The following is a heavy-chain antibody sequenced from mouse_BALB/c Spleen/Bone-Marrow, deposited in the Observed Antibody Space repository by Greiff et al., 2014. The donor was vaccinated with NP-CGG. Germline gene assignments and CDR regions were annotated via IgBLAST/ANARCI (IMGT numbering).Heavy chain of an antibody. V-gene: IGHV5-17*02. CDR1: GFTFSSFG. D-gene: IGHD1-1*01. CDR3: VRSGSSYGYLDY. J-gene: IGHJ2*01. CDR2: ISSGSSTI. Sequence: VQLKESGGGLVQPGGSRKLSCAASGFTFSSFGMHWVRQAPEKGLEWVAYISSGSSTIYYAATVMGQFTISRDNPKNTLFLQMTSIRSEDAAMYYCVRSGSSYGYLDYWGQGTTLTVSS.